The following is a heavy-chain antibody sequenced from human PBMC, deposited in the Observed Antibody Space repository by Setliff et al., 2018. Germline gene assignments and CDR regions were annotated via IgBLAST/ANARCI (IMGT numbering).Heavy chain of an antibody. CDR2: IYTSGST. Sequence: SETLSLTCTVSGASVRSGPYYWSWIRQPAGKGLEWIGRIYTSGSTNYNPSLKSRVTMSVDTSKNQFSLKLSSVTAADTAVYYCARKGISALSGAFDMWGQGTMVTVSS. J-gene: IGHJ3*02. D-gene: IGHD1-26*01. CDR1: GASVRSGPYY. CDR3: ARKGISALSGAFDM. V-gene: IGHV4-61*02.